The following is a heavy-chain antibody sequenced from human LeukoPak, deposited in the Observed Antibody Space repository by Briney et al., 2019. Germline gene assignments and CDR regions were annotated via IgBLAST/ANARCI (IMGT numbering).Heavy chain of an antibody. J-gene: IGHJ4*02. CDR1: GFSFRSHG. CDR2: ITSSGSSI. Sequence: PGGSLRLSCAASGFSFRSHGMNWVRQAPGKGLEWVSYITSSGSSIYYADSVKGRFTISRDNAKNSLYLQMNSPRAEDTAVYYCARDVATSGWATFYWGPGTLVTVSS. V-gene: IGHV3-48*01. CDR3: ARDVATSGWATFY. D-gene: IGHD6-19*01.